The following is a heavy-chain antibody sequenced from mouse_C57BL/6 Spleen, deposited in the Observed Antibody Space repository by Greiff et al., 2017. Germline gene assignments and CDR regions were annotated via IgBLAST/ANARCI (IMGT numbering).Heavy chain of an antibody. V-gene: IGHV1-62-2*01. CDR1: GYTFTEYT. CDR3: ARHEDERRDMDY. Sequence: VKLLQSGAELVKPGASVKLSCKASGYTFTEYTIHWVKQRSGQGLEWIGWFYPGSGSIKYNEKFKDKATLTADKSSSTVYMELSRLTSEDSAVYYCARHEDERRDMDYWGQGTTVTVSS. J-gene: IGHJ4*01. CDR2: FYPGSGSI.